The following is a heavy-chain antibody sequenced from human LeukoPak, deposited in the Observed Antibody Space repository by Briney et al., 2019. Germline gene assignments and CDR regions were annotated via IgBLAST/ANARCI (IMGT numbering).Heavy chain of an antibody. CDR2: IYHSGST. CDR1: GGSISSGGYS. J-gene: IGHJ5*02. V-gene: IGHV4-30-2*01. D-gene: IGHD3-10*01. Sequence: PSETLSLTCAVSGGSISSGGYSWSWIRQPPGKGLGWIGYIYHSGSTYYNPSLKSRVTISVDRSKNQFSLKLSSVTAADTAVYYCARGSVTMVRGVRGNWFDPWGQGTLVTVSS. CDR3: ARGSVTMVRGVRGNWFDP.